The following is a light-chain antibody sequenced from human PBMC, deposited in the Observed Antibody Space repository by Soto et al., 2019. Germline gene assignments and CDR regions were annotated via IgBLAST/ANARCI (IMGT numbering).Light chain of an antibody. CDR2: KAS. CDR1: QSISPW. J-gene: IGKJ1*01. V-gene: IGKV1-5*03. Sequence: DIQMTQSPSTLSASVGDRVTITCRASQSISPWLAWYQQIPGEAPKLLIYKASSLESWVPSRFSGSGSGTEFTLTISGLQPDDVATYYCQQYATYWTFGQGTKVEIK. CDR3: QQYATYWT.